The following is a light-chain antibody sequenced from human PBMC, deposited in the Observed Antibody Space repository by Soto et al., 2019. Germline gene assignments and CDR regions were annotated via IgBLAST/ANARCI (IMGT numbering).Light chain of an antibody. CDR3: LQHNSYPLT. CDR2: DAS. CDR1: QSVSSY. V-gene: IGKV3-11*01. Sequence: DIVLTQSPGTLSLSPEERATLSCRASQSVSSYLAWYQQKPGQAPRLLIYDASNRATGIPARFSGSGSGTEFTLTISSLQPEDFATYYCLQHNSYPLTFGGGTKVDIK. J-gene: IGKJ4*01.